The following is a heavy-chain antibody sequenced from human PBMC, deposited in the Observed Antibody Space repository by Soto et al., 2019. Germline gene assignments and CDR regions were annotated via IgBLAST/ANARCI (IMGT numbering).Heavy chain of an antibody. Sequence: QVQLLESGGGVVQPGRSLRLSCAASGFTFSSYAMHWVRQAPGKGLEWVAVISYDGSNKYYADSVKGRFTISRDNSKNTLYLQMNSLRAEDTAVYYCARGRITGDLYCFDYWGQGTLVTVSS. D-gene: IGHD7-27*01. CDR2: ISYDGSNK. V-gene: IGHV3-30-3*01. J-gene: IGHJ4*02. CDR1: GFTFSSYA. CDR3: ARGRITGDLYCFDY.